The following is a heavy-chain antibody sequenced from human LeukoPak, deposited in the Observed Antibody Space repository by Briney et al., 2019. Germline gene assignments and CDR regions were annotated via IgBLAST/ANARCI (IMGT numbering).Heavy chain of an antibody. D-gene: IGHD3-22*01. CDR2: IYSSGST. CDR1: GGSISSGNYY. Sequence: SETLSLTCTVSGGSISSGNYYWSWIRQHPGKGLEWIGYIYSSGSTYYNPSLKSRITISVDTSKNQFSLRLSSVTAADTAVYYCARDSYYDSSGYPRDWGQGTLVTVSS. V-gene: IGHV4-31*03. J-gene: IGHJ4*02. CDR3: ARDSYYDSSGYPRD.